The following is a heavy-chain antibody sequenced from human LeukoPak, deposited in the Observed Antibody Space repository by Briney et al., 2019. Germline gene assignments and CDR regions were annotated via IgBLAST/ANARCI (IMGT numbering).Heavy chain of an antibody. CDR1: GGSVSGYH. J-gene: IGHJ4*02. CDR3: ARVTAAGGGFDH. V-gene: IGHV4-59*02. CDR2: IYFTGST. D-gene: IGHD2-15*01. Sequence: SETLSLTCTVSGGSVSGYHWSWIRQPPGQGLECIGHIYFTGSTTYNPSLKSRVTISVDMSQNQFSLSPTSVTSADTAVYYCARVTAAGGGFDHWGQGTLVTVSS.